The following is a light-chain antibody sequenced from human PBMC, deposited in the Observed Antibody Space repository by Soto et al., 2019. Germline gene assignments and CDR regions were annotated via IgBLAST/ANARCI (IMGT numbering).Light chain of an antibody. V-gene: IGKV3D-20*02. J-gene: IGKJ4*01. Sequence: EIVLTQSPGTLSLSPGERATLSCRASQTISNTFLAWYQQRPGQAPRLLIYGASGRAAGIPDRFSGSGSGTDFTLSISRLEPEDFAVYYCHQRSNWPLTFGGGTKLEIK. CDR3: HQRSNWPLT. CDR1: QTISNTF. CDR2: GAS.